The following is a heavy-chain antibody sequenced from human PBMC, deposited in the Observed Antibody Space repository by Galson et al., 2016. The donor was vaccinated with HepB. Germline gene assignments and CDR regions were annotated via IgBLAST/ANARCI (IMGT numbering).Heavy chain of an antibody. D-gene: IGHD3-3*01. Sequence: SLRLSCAGSGFTFSNYSMNWVRQAPGKGLEWVSDISSSSSNIYYADSVQGRFTISRDNAKNSLYLQMNSLRDEDTAVYYCARARLRFLECVHQDDWYFDRWGRGTLVTVSS. V-gene: IGHV3-48*02. CDR3: ARARLRFLECVHQDDWYFDR. CDR2: ISSSSSNI. J-gene: IGHJ2*01. CDR1: GFTFSNYS.